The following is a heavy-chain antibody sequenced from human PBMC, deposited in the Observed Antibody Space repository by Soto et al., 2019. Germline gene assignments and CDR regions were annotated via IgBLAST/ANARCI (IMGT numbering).Heavy chain of an antibody. V-gene: IGHV4-34*01. CDR3: ARARVIVGHMYYYYYYGMDV. CDR2: INHSGST. CDR1: GGSFSGYY. Sequence: SETLSLTCAVYGGSFSGYYWSWIRQPPGKGLEWIGEINHSGSTNYNPSLKSRVTISVDTSKNQFSLKLSSVTAADTAVYYCARARVIVGHMYYYYYYGMDVWGQGTTVTVSS. J-gene: IGHJ6*02. D-gene: IGHD1-26*01.